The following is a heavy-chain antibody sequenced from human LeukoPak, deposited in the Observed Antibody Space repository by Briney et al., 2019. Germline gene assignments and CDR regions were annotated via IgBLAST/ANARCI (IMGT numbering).Heavy chain of an antibody. CDR2: IWYDGSNK. D-gene: IGHD4-17*01. CDR3: ARDTYDDYVPLDY. J-gene: IGHJ4*02. CDR1: GFTFSSYA. Sequence: GGSLRLSCAASGFTFSSYAMHWVRQAPGKGLEWVAVIWYDGSNKYYADPVKGRFTISRDNSKNTLYLQMNSLRAEDTAVYYCARDTYDDYVPLDYWGQGTLVTVSS. V-gene: IGHV3-33*08.